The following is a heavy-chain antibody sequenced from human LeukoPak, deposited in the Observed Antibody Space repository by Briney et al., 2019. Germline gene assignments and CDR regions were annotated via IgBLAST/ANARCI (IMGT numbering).Heavy chain of an antibody. CDR2: IIPILGIA. CDR3: ASPPADYYDSRDYFDY. V-gene: IGHV1-69*04. D-gene: IGHD3-22*01. CDR1: GGTFSSYV. J-gene: IGHJ4*02. Sequence: SVKVSCKASGGTFSSYVIGWVRQAPGQGLEWMGRIIPILGIANYAQKFRGRVTITADKSTSTAYMELSSLRSEDTAVYYCASPPADYYDSRDYFDYWGQGTLVTVSS.